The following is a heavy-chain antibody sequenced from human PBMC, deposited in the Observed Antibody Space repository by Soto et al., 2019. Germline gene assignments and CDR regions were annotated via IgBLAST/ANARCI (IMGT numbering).Heavy chain of an antibody. Sequence: ASVKVSCKASGYTFTGYYMHWVRQAPGQGLEWMGWINPNSGGTNYAQKVQGRVTMTRDTSISTAYMELSRLRSDDTGVYYCARDLGYYYDSSVDYWGQGTLVTVSS. CDR1: GYTFTGYY. V-gene: IGHV1-2*02. CDR2: INPNSGGT. J-gene: IGHJ4*02. CDR3: ARDLGYYYDSSVDY. D-gene: IGHD3-22*01.